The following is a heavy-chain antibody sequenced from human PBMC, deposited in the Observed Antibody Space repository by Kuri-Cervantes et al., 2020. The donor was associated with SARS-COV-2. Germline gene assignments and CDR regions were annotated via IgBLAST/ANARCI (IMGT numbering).Heavy chain of an antibody. V-gene: IGHV4-34*01. CDR3: ARDRFSGSYVNSFGYYGMDV. CDR2: INHSGST. J-gene: IGHJ6*02. CDR1: GFTFSDYY. Sequence: GSLRLSCAASGFTFSDYYMSWIRQPPGKGLEWIGEINHSGSTNYNPSLKSRVTISVDTSKNQFSLKLSSVTAADTAVYYCARDRFSGSYVNSFGYYGMDVWGQGTTVTVSS. D-gene: IGHD1-26*01.